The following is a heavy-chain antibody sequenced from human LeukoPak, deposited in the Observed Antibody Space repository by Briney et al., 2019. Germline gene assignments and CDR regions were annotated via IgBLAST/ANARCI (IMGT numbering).Heavy chain of an antibody. CDR3: AKDGYTEWLGLYYFDY. CDR1: GFTFSSYW. J-gene: IGHJ4*02. D-gene: IGHD6-19*01. V-gene: IGHV3-23*01. CDR2: ISGSGGRT. Sequence: GGSLRLSCAASGFTFSSYWMHWVRQAPGKGLEWVSTISGSGGRTYYADSVKGRFTISRDNSKNTLYLQMNSLRAEDTALYYCAKDGYTEWLGLYYFDYWGQGTLVTVSS.